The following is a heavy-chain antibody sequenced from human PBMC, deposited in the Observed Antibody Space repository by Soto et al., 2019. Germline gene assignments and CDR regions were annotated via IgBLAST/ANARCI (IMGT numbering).Heavy chain of an antibody. CDR1: GYSISSGYH. V-gene: IGHV4-38-2*02. J-gene: IGHJ5*02. CDR2: VHYSGNT. Sequence: PSETLSLTCTVSGYSISSGYHWAWIRQPPGKGLEWLGSVHYSGNTYYNPSLKSRLTTSVDKSKNQFSLNLSSVTAADTAVYYCARQDRVVAEGRWFDPWRQGTLVTVSS. CDR3: ARQDRVVAEGRWFDP. D-gene: IGHD2-15*01.